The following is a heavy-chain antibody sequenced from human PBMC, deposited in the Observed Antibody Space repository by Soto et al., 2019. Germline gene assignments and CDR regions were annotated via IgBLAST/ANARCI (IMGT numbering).Heavy chain of an antibody. Sequence: EVQLVESGGGLVQPGGSLRLSCAASGFTFSSYTMNWVRQAPGEGLEWVSSISSSSTYIYYADSVKGRFTISRDNAKNGLYLQMNSLRAEHTAVYYCARESEYCSSTSCKYYFDYWGQGILVTVSS. D-gene: IGHD2-2*01. V-gene: IGHV3-21*01. CDR2: ISSSSTYI. CDR3: ARESEYCSSTSCKYYFDY. J-gene: IGHJ4*02. CDR1: GFTFSSYT.